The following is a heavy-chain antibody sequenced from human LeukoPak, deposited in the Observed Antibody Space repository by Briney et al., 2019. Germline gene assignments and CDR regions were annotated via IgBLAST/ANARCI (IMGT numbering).Heavy chain of an antibody. Sequence: GGSLRLSCAASGFTFSSYGMHWVRQAPGKGLEWVAFIRYDGSNKYYADSVKGRFTISRDNSKNPLYLQMNSLRAEDTAVYYCAKDDKKGYDSSGYYAAPDYWGQGTLVTVSS. D-gene: IGHD3-22*01. CDR1: GFTFSSYG. CDR3: AKDDKKGYDSSGYYAAPDY. CDR2: IRYDGSNK. J-gene: IGHJ4*02. V-gene: IGHV3-30*02.